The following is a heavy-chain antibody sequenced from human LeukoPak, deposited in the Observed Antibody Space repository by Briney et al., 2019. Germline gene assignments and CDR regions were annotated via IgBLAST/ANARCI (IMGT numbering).Heavy chain of an antibody. J-gene: IGHJ4*02. CDR1: GFTFSSYW. Sequence: GGSLRLSCAASGFTFSSYWMSWVRQAPGKGLEWVANIKQDGSEKYYVDSVKGRFTISRDNAKNSLFLQMSSLRGEDTALYYCATEHWGPNSWGQGTLVTVSS. CDR3: ATEHWGPNS. D-gene: IGHD3-16*01. V-gene: IGHV3-7*01. CDR2: IKQDGSEK.